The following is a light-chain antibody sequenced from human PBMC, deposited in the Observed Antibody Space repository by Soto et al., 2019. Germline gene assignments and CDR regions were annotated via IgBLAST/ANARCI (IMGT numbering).Light chain of an antibody. V-gene: IGKV3-20*01. J-gene: IGKJ2*01. CDR3: QQYGTSPYT. Sequence: EIVLTQSPGTLSLSPGERVTLSCGASQSLSSNSLAWYQQKPGQAHRLLIYGASSRATGIPDRFSGSGSGTDFTLTISRLEPTDFAVYFCQQYGTSPYTFGQGTKLQIK. CDR2: GAS. CDR1: QSLSSNS.